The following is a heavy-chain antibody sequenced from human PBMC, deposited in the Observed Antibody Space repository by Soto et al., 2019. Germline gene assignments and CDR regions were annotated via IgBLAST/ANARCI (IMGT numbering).Heavy chain of an antibody. V-gene: IGHV1-8*01. CDR2: MNPNSGNT. J-gene: IGHJ6*02. Sequence: QVQLVQSGAEVKKPGASVKVSCKASGYTFTSYDINWVRQATGQGLEWMGWMNPNSGNTGYAQKFQGRVTMTRNTSRXTAYTELSSLRSEDKAVYYCARGRWNAYYYYGMDVWGQGTTVTGSS. CDR3: ARGRWNAYYYYGMDV. D-gene: IGHD1-1*01. CDR1: GYTFTSYD.